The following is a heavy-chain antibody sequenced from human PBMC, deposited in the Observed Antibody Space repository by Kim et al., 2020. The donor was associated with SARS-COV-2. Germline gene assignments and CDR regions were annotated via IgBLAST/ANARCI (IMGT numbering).Heavy chain of an antibody. CDR2: ISSTSSDI. Sequence: GGSLRLSCAASGFTFSSYTMDWVRQAPGKGLEWVSSISSTSSDIYYPDSVRGRFTVSRDNAKNSLFLQINSLRAEDTAVYYCARDSRLASSGYYQDYGVGVWGQGTTVTVSS. CDR1: GFTFSSYT. CDR3: ARDSRLASSGYYQDYGVGV. J-gene: IGHJ6*02. D-gene: IGHD3-22*01. V-gene: IGHV3-21*01.